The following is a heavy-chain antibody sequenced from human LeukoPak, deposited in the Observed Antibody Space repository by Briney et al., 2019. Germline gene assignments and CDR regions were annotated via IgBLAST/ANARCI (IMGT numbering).Heavy chain of an antibody. CDR3: ARRGSSSGYFDY. CDR1: GFTVSSNY. Sequence: GGSLRLSCAASGFTVSSNYMSWVRQAPGKGLEWVSYISSSGSTIYYADSVKGRFTISRDNAKNSLYLQMNSLRAEDTAVYYCARRGSSSGYFDYWGQGTLVTVSS. CDR2: ISSSGSTI. J-gene: IGHJ4*02. V-gene: IGHV3-11*01. D-gene: IGHD6-13*01.